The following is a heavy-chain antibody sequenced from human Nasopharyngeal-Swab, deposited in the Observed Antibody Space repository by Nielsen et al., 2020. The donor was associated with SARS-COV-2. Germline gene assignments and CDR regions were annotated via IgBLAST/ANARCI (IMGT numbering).Heavy chain of an antibody. CDR3: ARHSRVTTVVVVTLFDY. Sequence: SETLSLTCTVSGASITDNNYYWALIRQPPGKGLEWIGSITYRGPTFYNPSLKSRVSISVDASQNQFSLNLWSVTAADTAVFYCARHSRVTTVVVVTLFDYWGRGSLVTVSS. CDR2: ITYRGPT. D-gene: IGHD3-22*01. V-gene: IGHV4-39*01. CDR1: GASITDNNYY. J-gene: IGHJ4*02.